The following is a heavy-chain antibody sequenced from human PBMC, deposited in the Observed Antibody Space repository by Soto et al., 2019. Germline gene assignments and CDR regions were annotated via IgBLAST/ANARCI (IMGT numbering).Heavy chain of an antibody. CDR1: GDTFTSYA. V-gene: IGHV1-69*13. D-gene: IGHD1-1*01. Sequence: SVKVSCKASGDTFTSYAMNWVRQAPGQGLEWMGWINAGNGTANYAQKFQGRVTITADESTSTAYMALSSMRSDDTAVYYRARASSQDLEPSSDYWGQGTLVTVSS. CDR2: INAGNGTA. CDR3: ARASSQDLEPSSDY. J-gene: IGHJ4*02.